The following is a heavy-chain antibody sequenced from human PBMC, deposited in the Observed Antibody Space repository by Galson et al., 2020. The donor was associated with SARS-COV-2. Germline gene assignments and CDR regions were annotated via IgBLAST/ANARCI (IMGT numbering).Heavy chain of an antibody. J-gene: IGHJ3*02. Sequence: TGGSLRLSCEASGFTFSTYGMDWVRQAPGKGLEWVAVIWYDGSNKYYADSVKGRFTISRDNSKNTLYLRMNSLRADDTAVYYCARGSSSNAFDIWGQGTMVTVSS. CDR1: GFTFSTYG. CDR3: ARGSSSNAFDI. V-gene: IGHV3-33*01. D-gene: IGHD3-10*01. CDR2: IWYDGSNK.